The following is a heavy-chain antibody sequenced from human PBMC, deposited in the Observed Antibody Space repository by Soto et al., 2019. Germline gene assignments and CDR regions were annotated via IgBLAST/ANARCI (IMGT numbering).Heavy chain of an antibody. CDR3: ASILTGWNHLGY. J-gene: IGHJ4*02. V-gene: IGHV4-34*01. CDR1: GGSFTSYY. Sequence: QVQLKQWGAGLLKPSETLSLTCAVYGGSFTSYYWSWIRQPPGQGMEWIGEIHHSGITNYNPSLKRRVTISIDMYKTQFYLNLRSVTAAETGVYYCASILTGWNHLGYCGQGTPVTVSS. D-gene: IGHD3-9*01. CDR2: IHHSGIT.